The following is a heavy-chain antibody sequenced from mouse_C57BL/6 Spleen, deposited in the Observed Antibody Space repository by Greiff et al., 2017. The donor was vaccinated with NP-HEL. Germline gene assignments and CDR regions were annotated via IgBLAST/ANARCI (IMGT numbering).Heavy chain of an antibody. CDR2: IYWDDDK. CDR3: ARNYYDPYWYFDV. Sequence: QVTLKESGPGILQSSQTLSLTCSFSGFSLSTSGMGVSWIRQPSGKGLEWLAHIYWDDDKRYNPSLKSRLTISKDTSRNQVFLKITSVDTADTATYYCARNYYDPYWYFDVWGTGTTVTVSS. D-gene: IGHD2-4*01. CDR1: GFSLSTSGMG. J-gene: IGHJ1*03. V-gene: IGHV8-12*01.